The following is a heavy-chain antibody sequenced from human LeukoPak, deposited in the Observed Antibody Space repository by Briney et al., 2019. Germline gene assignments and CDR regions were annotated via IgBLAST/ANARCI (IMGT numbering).Heavy chain of an antibody. CDR2: IWYDGSKK. V-gene: IGHV3-33*01. J-gene: IGHJ4*02. CDR3: ARAIVGAYGDFFDY. D-gene: IGHD4-17*01. CDR1: GFNFSDYG. Sequence: GGSLRLSCAASGFNFSDYGMHWVRQAPGKGLEWVAVIWYDGSKKYYADSVKGRFTISRDNPKNTLYLQMNSLRAEDTAVYYCARAIVGAYGDFFDYWGQGTLITVSS.